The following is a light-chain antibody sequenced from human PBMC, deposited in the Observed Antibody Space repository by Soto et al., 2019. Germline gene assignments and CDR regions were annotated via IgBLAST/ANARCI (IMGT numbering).Light chain of an antibody. V-gene: IGKV1-6*01. J-gene: IGKJ1*01. CDR1: QAIRDD. Sequence: AIQMTQSPSSLSASVGDRVTITCRASQAIRDDLGWYQQRPGKAPQLLIFAASTLQSGVPSRFSGSGSGTDFTLTISSLQPEDFATYYCLQVYTYPRTFGQGTKVEIK. CDR2: AAS. CDR3: LQVYTYPRT.